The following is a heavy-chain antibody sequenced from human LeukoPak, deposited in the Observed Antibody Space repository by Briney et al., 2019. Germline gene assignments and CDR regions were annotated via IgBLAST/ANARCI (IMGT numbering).Heavy chain of an antibody. CDR3: ARGDYYFDY. J-gene: IGHJ4*02. Sequence: GGSLRLSCAASGFTFSSYAMHWVRQAPGKGLEWVAVISYDGSNKYYADSVKGRFTISRDNSKNTLYLQMNSLRAEDTAVYYCARGDYYFDYWGQGTLVTVSS. D-gene: IGHD2-21*01. CDR2: ISYDGSNK. V-gene: IGHV3-30-3*02. CDR1: GFTFSSYA.